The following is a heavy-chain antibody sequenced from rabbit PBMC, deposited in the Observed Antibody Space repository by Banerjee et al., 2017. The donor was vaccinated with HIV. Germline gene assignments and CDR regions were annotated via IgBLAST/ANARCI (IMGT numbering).Heavy chain of an antibody. D-gene: IGHD2-1*01. Sequence: QEQLEESGGGLVKPEGSLTLTCTASGFSFSSSYWICWVRQAPGKGLEWIACIWSGSSGNTYYASWAKGRFTISKTSSTTVTLQMTSLTAADTATYFCARATMTMAPGVSLWGPGTLVTVS. CDR3: ARATMTMAPGVSL. J-gene: IGHJ4*01. CDR2: IWSGSSGNT. V-gene: IGHV1S45*01. CDR1: GFSFSSSYW.